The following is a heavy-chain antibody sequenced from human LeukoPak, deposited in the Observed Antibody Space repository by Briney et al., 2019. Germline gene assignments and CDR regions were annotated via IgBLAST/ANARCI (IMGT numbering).Heavy chain of an antibody. V-gene: IGHV4-59*12. CDR1: GGSISSYY. J-gene: IGHJ5*02. CDR2: TYYSGST. D-gene: IGHD5-12*01. CDR3: AREGGYDYSNWFDP. Sequence: SETLSLTCTVSGGSISSYYWSWIRQPPGKGLEWIGYTYYSGSTNYNPSLKSRVTISVDTSKNQFSLKLSSVTAADTAVYYCAREGGYDYSNWFDPWGQGTLVTVSS.